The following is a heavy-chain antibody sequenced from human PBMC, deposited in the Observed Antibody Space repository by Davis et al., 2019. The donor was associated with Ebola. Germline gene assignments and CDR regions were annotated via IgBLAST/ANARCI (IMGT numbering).Heavy chain of an antibody. D-gene: IGHD2-2*01. CDR3: ARDYHLGFLSLLPDAFDI. CDR1: GFTFSSYS. V-gene: IGHV3-21*01. Sequence: PGGSLRLSCAASGFTFSSYSMNWVRQAPGKGLEWVSSISSSSSYIYYADSVKGRFTISRDNAKNSLYLQMNSLRAEDTAVYYCARDYHLGFLSLLPDAFDIWGQGTMVTVSS. CDR2: ISSSSSYI. J-gene: IGHJ3*02.